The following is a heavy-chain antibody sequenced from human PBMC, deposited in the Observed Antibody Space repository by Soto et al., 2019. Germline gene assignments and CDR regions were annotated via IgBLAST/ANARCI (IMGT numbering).Heavy chain of an antibody. V-gene: IGHV4-34*01. D-gene: IGHD3-16*02. CDR2: INHSGST. CDR3: ARGRLHLGELSFNYLDF. J-gene: IGHJ4*02. CDR1: GGAFSGYF. Sequence: ASENLSLTCAVYGGAFSGYFLSWVRPPPRKGLEWIGEINHSGSTNYIPSLKSRVTISVDTSKNQFSLKLSSVTAADTAVYYCARGRLHLGELSFNYLDFWGQGTLVTVSS.